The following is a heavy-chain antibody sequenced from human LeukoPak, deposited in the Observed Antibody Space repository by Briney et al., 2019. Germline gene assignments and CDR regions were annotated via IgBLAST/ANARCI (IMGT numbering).Heavy chain of an antibody. J-gene: IGHJ4*02. CDR3: ARTGYSSGWAYY. Sequence: PSETLSLTCNVSGDSISSDYWSWIRQPPGKGLEWIGHIYYSGSTNYNPSLKSRVTISVDTSKNQFSLKLSSVTAADTAVYYCARTGYSSGWAYYWGQGTLVTVSS. D-gene: IGHD6-19*01. CDR1: GDSISSDY. CDR2: IYYSGST. V-gene: IGHV4-59*12.